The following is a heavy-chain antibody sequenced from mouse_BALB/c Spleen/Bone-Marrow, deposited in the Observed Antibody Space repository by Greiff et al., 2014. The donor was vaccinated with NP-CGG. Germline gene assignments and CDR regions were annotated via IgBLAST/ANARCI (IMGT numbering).Heavy chain of an antibody. CDR3: ARRIITTETWFAY. J-gene: IGHJ3*01. D-gene: IGHD1-2*01. Sequence: VQLQQSGPELAKPGASVKLSCKASGYTFTDYYMQWVKQSHGKSLEWIGYIYPYNGGTGYNQKFKSKATLTVDKSSSTAYMDMRSMTSEDSEVYFYARRIITTETWFAYWGQGTLVTVSA. V-gene: IGHV1S29*02. CDR1: GYTFTDYY. CDR2: IYPYNGGT.